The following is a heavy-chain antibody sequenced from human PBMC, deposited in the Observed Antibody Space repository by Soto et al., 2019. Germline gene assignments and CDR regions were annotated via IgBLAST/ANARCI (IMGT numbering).Heavy chain of an antibody. D-gene: IGHD6-6*01. Sequence: SETLSLTCAVYGGSFSGYYWSWIRQPPGKGLEWIGEINHSGSTNYNPSLKSRVTISVDTSKNQFSLKLSSVTAADTAVYYCARGPSQSPNWQLVYYFDYWGQRTLVTVSS. CDR1: GGSFSGYY. J-gene: IGHJ4*02. CDR3: ARGPSQSPNWQLVYYFDY. V-gene: IGHV4-34*01. CDR2: INHSGST.